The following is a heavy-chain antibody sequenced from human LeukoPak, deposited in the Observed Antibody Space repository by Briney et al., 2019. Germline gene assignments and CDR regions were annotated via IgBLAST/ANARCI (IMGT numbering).Heavy chain of an antibody. J-gene: IGHJ4*02. V-gene: IGHV3-33*08. D-gene: IGHD6-13*01. CDR3: ARRSEQQLVDDY. Sequence: GGSLRLSCAASGFTFSSYGMHWVRQAPGRGLEWVAVIWYDGSNKYYADSVKGRFTISRDNSKNTLYLQMNSLRAEDTAVYYCARRSEQQLVDDYWGQGTLVTVSS. CDR1: GFTFSSYG. CDR2: IWYDGSNK.